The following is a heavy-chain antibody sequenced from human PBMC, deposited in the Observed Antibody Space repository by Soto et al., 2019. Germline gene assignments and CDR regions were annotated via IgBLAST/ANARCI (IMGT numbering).Heavy chain of an antibody. Sequence: EVQLFESGGGLAPPGGSLTLSCAASGFTFSNYAMTWHRQAPGGGLEWVSTILGSAADYADSVKGRFTISRDNSKNTSILQMNSRRVDDTAIYYCATRILNGVSWASLGPWGQGTLVTSSS. CDR1: GFTFSNYA. D-gene: IGHD3-16*01. V-gene: IGHV3-23*01. CDR3: ATRILNGVSWASLGP. CDR2: ILGSAA. J-gene: IGHJ4*02.